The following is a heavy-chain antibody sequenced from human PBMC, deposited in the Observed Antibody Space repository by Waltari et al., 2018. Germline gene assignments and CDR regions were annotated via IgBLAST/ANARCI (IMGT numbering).Heavy chain of an antibody. Sequence: QVQLVQSGAEVKKPGSSVKVSCKASGATFSSYAISWVRQAPGQGLEWMGRIIPILGIANYAQKFQGRVTITADKSTSTAYMELSSLRSEDTAVYYCARGYYDSSGYHYWGQGTLVTVSS. D-gene: IGHD3-22*01. CDR3: ARGYYDSSGYHY. CDR2: IIPILGIA. V-gene: IGHV1-69*04. CDR1: GATFSSYA. J-gene: IGHJ4*02.